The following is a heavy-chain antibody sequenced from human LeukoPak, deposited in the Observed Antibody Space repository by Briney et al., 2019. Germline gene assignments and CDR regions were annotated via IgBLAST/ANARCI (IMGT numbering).Heavy chain of an antibody. CDR2: ISSSSSYI. CDR3: ARDGRRRDYCDSGSCYWYFDL. CDR1: GFSFSSYT. J-gene: IGHJ2*01. Sequence: GGSLRLACAASGFSFSSYTINWVRQAPGKGLEWVSSISSSSSYIYYADSLKSRFTISRDNAKNSLYLQMNSLRAEDTAVYYCARDGRRRDYCDSGSCYWYFDLWGRGTLVTVSS. D-gene: IGHD2-15*01. V-gene: IGHV3-21*01.